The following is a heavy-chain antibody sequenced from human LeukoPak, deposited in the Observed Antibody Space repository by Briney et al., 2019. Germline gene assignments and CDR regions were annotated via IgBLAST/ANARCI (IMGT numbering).Heavy chain of an antibody. CDR1: GYTFTSYG. D-gene: IGHD1-26*01. J-gene: IGHJ3*02. Sequence: ASVKVSCKASGYTFTSYGISWVRQAPGQGLEWMGWISAYNGNTNYAQKLQGRFTMTTDTSTSTAYMELSSLRSYDTAVYDCSRDSAWELRGSPGNRLFVIWGQGTIVTVSS. CDR2: ISAYNGNT. CDR3: SRDSAWELRGSPGNRLFVI. V-gene: IGHV1-18*01.